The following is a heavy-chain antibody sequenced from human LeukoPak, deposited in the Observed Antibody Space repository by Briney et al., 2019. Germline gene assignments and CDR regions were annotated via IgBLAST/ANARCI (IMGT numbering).Heavy chain of an antibody. CDR2: ISSSSSYI. D-gene: IGHD4-23*01. CDR1: GFTFSSYG. J-gene: IGHJ5*02. Sequence: TTGGSLRLSCAASGFTFSSYGMHWVRQAPGKGLEWVSSISSSSSYIYYADSVKGRFTISRDNAKNSLYLQMNSLRAEDTAVYYCASTPFPTVVTPTHPWGQGTLVTVSS. CDR3: ASTPFPTVVTPTHP. V-gene: IGHV3-21*01.